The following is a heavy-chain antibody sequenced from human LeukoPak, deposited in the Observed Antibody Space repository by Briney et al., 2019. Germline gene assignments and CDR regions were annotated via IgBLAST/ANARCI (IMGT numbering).Heavy chain of an antibody. V-gene: IGHV3-23*01. CDR2: ISGSGGST. D-gene: IGHD3-3*01. J-gene: IGHJ4*02. CDR1: GFTFSSYA. CDR3: AKTLTYYDFWSGYFHQPHYFDY. Sequence: PGGSLRLSCAASGFTFSSYAMSWVRQAPGKGLEWVSAISGSGGSTYYADSVKGRFTISRDNSKNTLYLQMNSLRAEDTAVYYCAKTLTYYDFWSGYFHQPHYFDYWGQGTLVTVSS.